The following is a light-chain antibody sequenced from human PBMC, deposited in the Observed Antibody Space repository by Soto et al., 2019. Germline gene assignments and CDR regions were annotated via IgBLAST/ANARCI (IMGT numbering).Light chain of an antibody. Sequence: QCVLTQPASVSGSPGQSITISCTGTSSYVGAYNYVSWYQHHPGKVPQLMIYDVSNRPSGVSNRFSGSKSGNTASLTISGLQAEDEADYDCSSHTSSNTYDFGTGTKVTGL. J-gene: IGLJ1*01. V-gene: IGLV2-14*03. CDR1: SSYVGAYNY. CDR2: DVS. CDR3: SSHTSSNTYD.